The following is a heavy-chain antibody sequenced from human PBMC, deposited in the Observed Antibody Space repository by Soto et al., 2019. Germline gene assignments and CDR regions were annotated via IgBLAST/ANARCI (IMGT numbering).Heavy chain of an antibody. Sequence: GASVKGSCKVSGYTLTELSMHWVRQAPGKGLEWMGGFDPEDGETIYGQKFQGRVTMTEDTSTDTAYIELSSLRSEDTAVYYSATVGASPYYDSSGYYAFGYRGQ. D-gene: IGHD3-22*01. CDR2: FDPEDGET. CDR3: ATVGASPYYDSSGYYAFGY. CDR1: GYTLTELS. V-gene: IGHV1-24*01. J-gene: IGHJ4*02.